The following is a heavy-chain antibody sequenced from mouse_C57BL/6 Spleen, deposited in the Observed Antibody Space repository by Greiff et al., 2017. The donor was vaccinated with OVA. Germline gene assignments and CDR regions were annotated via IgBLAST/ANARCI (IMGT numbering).Heavy chain of an antibody. D-gene: IGHD1-1*01. CDR3: ARSGEYGSSYGYFDV. CDR1: GYTFTSYW. V-gene: IGHV1-55*01. CDR2: IYPGSGST. Sequence: QVQLKQPGAELVKPGASVKMSCKASGYTFTSYWITWVKQRPGQGLEWIGDIYPGSGSTNYNEKFKSKATLTVDTSSSTAYMQLSSLTSEDSAVYYCARSGEYGSSYGYFDVWGTGTTVTVSS. J-gene: IGHJ1*03.